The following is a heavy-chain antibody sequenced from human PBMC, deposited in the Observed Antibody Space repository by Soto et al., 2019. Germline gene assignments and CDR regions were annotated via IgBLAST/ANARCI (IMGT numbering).Heavy chain of an antibody. D-gene: IGHD3-10*01. CDR2: IYWDDDK. J-gene: IGHJ5*02. V-gene: IGHV2-5*02. CDR3: AHRMVRGVPNWFDP. CDR1: GFSLSTTGVG. Sequence: QITLKESGPTLVKPTQTLTLTCTFSGFSLSTTGVGVGWIRQPPGKALEWLALIYWDDDKRYSPSLKSRLTITKDTSNNHVVLTMPNMDPVDTGTYYCAHRMVRGVPNWFDPWGQGTLVTVSS.